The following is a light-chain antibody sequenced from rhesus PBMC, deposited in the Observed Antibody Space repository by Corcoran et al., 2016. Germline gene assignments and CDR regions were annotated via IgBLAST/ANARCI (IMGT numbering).Light chain of an antibody. CDR1: QSLLYSSNNKSF. J-gene: IGKJ4*01. V-gene: IGKV4-1*01. CDR3: QQYYSSPLT. CDR2: WAS. Sequence: DIVMTQSPDSLAVSLGERVTINCKSSQSLLYSSNNKSFLAWYQQKPGQAPNLLIYWASTRQSGVPNRFSGNGSGTDFTLTITGLQAEDVAVYYCQQYYSSPLTFGGGTKVEIK.